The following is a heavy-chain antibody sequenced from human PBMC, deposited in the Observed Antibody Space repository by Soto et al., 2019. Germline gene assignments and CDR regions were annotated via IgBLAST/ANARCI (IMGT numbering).Heavy chain of an antibody. CDR1: GGSISSGGYY. V-gene: IGHV4-31*03. D-gene: IGHD1-26*01. CDR2: IYYSGST. Sequence: QVQLQESGPGLVKPSQTLSLTCTVSGGSISSGGYYWSWIRQHPGKGLEWIGYIYYSGSTYYNPSPKSRVTISVDTSKNQFSLKLSSVTAADTAVYSCARWVEATAFDYWGQGPLVTVSS. J-gene: IGHJ4*02. CDR3: ARWVEATAFDY.